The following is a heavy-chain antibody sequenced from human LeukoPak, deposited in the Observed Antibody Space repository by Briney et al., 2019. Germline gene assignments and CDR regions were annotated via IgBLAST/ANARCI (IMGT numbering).Heavy chain of an antibody. CDR3: AKAPHYSDSSGYFDS. CDR2: IYSGGIT. D-gene: IGHD3-22*01. V-gene: IGHV3-53*05. Sequence: GGSLRLSCAGSGFTVSSNYMSWVRQAPGKGLEWVSVIYSGGITYYADSVKGRFTISRDNSKNTLYLQMNSLRPEDTAVYYCAKAPHYSDSSGYFDSWGQGTLVTVSS. CDR1: GFTVSSNY. J-gene: IGHJ4*02.